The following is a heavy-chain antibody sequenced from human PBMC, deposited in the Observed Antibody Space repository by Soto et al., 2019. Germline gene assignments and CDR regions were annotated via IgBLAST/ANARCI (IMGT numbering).Heavy chain of an antibody. CDR2: ISYDGSNK. V-gene: IGHV3-30*18. Sequence: LGGSLRLSCAASGFTFSSYGMHWVRQAPGKGLEWVAVISYDGSNKYYADSVKGRFTISRDNSKNTLYLQMNSLRAEDTAVYYCAKDYYDSSGTLGFDAFDIWGQGTMVTVSS. CDR3: AKDYYDSSGTLGFDAFDI. CDR1: GFTFSSYG. D-gene: IGHD3-22*01. J-gene: IGHJ3*02.